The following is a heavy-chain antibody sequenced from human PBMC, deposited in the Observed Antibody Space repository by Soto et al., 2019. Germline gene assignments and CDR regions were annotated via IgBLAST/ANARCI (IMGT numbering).Heavy chain of an antibody. V-gene: IGHV3-73*02. Sequence: EGQLVESGGGLVQPGGSLKLSCAASGFTFGGSAMHWVRQASGKGLEWVGHIRSETNSYATAYAESVKGRFTISSDDSMNTAYLQMNSMKTDDTAVYFCTRQTDAVQWLVVPTCDNFDYWGQGALGTDSS. J-gene: IGHJ4*02. D-gene: IGHD6-19*01. CDR2: IRSETNSYAT. CDR3: TRQTDAVQWLVVPTCDNFDY. CDR1: GFTFGGSA.